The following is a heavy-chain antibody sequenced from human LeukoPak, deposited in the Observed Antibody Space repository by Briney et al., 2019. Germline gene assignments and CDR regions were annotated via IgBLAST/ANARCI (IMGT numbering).Heavy chain of an antibody. J-gene: IGHJ4*02. V-gene: IGHV4-59*01. Sequence: PSETLSLTCTVSGGSISSYYWSWIRQPPGKGLEWIGYIYYSGSTDYNPSLKGRVTISVDTSKNQFSLKLSSVTAADTAVYYCARGQAYSSGWYYWGQGTLVTVSS. CDR1: GGSISSYY. CDR3: ARGQAYSSGWYY. D-gene: IGHD6-19*01. CDR2: IYYSGST.